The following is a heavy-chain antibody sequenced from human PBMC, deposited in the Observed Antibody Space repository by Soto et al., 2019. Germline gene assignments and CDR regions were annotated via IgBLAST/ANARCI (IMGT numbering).Heavy chain of an antibody. CDR2: ITGSGEST. J-gene: IGHJ4*02. Sequence: GGFLRLSGAASGYTFKTYAMSWVRQAPGKGLEWVSTITGSGESTYYADSVKGRFTISRDHSKNTLYLQVNSLRAEDTAVYYCATPYLPVTYLFDSWGQGTLVTVSS. D-gene: IGHD2-21*02. V-gene: IGHV3-23*01. CDR3: ATPYLPVTYLFDS. CDR1: GYTFKTYA.